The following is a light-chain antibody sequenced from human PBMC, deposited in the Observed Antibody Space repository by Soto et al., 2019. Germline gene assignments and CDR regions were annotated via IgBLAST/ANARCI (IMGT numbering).Light chain of an antibody. CDR1: QSINSW. V-gene: IGKV1-5*01. CDR3: QQYESDLYT. CDR2: DAS. J-gene: IGKJ2*01. Sequence: DIQMTQSPSTLSASAGDRVTITCRASQSINSWLAWYQQKPGKAPKLLIYDASKLESGVPSRFSGSGSGTEFTLTITSLQSDDFATYYCQQYESDLYTFGQGTKLEIK.